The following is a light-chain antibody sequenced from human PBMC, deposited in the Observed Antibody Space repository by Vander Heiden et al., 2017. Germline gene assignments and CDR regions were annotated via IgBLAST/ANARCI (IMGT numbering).Light chain of an antibody. J-gene: IGKJ4*01. V-gene: IGKV3-11*01. CDR2: DAS. CDR3: LQRNIWPLT. Sequence: EIVLTQSPATLSLSPGERATLSCRASQSVVRNLAWYQQRPGQAPRLLIYDASKRATGIPARFSGSGSGTDFTLTISSLQSEDSAVYYCLQRNIWPLTFGGGTRVEIK. CDR1: QSVVRN.